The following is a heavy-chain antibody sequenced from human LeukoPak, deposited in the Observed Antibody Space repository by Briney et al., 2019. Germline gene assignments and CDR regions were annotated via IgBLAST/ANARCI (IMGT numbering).Heavy chain of an antibody. Sequence: GGSLRLSCAASGFTFSDYYMTWIRQAPGKGLEWVSYISNSGTTIYYADSVKGRFTISRDNAKNSLYLQMNSLRAEDTAVYYCAELGITMIGGVWGKGTTVTISS. CDR3: AELGITMIGGV. V-gene: IGHV3-11*04. J-gene: IGHJ6*04. CDR2: ISNSGTTI. D-gene: IGHD3-10*02. CDR1: GFTFSDYY.